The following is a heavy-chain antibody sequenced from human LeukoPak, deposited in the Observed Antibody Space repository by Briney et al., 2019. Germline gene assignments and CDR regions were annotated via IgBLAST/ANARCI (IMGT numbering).Heavy chain of an antibody. CDR1: GFTFSNHA. Sequence: PGGSLRLSCAASGFTFSNHAMHWVRQAPGKALEYVAVINSNGANTFHAKSLNDRFTISRDNSKNILYLQMGSLRAEDMAVYCCARGEEFYDSSGYRRLDSWGQGTLVVVSS. CDR2: INSNGANT. V-gene: IGHV3-64*01. J-gene: IGHJ4*02. CDR3: ARGEEFYDSSGYRRLDS. D-gene: IGHD3-22*01.